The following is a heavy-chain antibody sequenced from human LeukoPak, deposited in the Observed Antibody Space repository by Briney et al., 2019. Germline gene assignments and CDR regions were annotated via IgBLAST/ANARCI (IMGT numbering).Heavy chain of an antibody. V-gene: IGHV3-11*06. D-gene: IGHD4-11*01. Sequence: GGSLRLSCAASGCTFSDYYMSWIRQAPGKGLEWVSYISSSSSYTNYADSVKGRFTISRDNAKNSLYLQMNSLRAEDTAVYYCASGRYSNYFDYWGQGTLVTVSS. CDR1: GCTFSDYY. CDR2: ISSSSSYT. CDR3: ASGRYSNYFDY. J-gene: IGHJ4*02.